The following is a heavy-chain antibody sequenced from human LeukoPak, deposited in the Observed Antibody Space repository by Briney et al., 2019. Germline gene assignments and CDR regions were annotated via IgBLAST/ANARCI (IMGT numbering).Heavy chain of an antibody. CDR3: ANVPRSTVSY. J-gene: IGHJ4*02. CDR2: LNEDGSVK. Sequence: SGGSLRLSCAASEFSFSTNWMHWVRQTPGKGLEWMAELNEDGSVKYYVDSVKGRFTISRDNAKSLLFLQMYNLRTEDTGVYFCANVPRSTVSYWGRGTLVTVSS. D-gene: IGHD2-2*01. V-gene: IGHV3-7*01. CDR1: EFSFSTNW.